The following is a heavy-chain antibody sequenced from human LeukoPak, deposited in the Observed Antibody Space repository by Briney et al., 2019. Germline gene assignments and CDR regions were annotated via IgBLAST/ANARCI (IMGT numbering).Heavy chain of an antibody. V-gene: IGHV4-59*01. D-gene: IGHD1-26*01. Sequence: SETLSLTCTVSGGSMKNYYWSWIRKPPGKGLEWIGYIYYGGATKYNSSFMSRATISADTSDTQFSLRLNSLTPADTAVYYCARDSGLRRWELSTIYNYGMDVWGQGITVTVSS. CDR1: GGSMKNYY. CDR2: IYYGGAT. J-gene: IGHJ6*02. CDR3: ARDSGLRRWELSTIYNYGMDV.